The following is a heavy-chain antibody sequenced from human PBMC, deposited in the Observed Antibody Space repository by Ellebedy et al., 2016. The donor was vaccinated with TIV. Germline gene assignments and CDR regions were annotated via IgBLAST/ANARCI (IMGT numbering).Heavy chain of an antibody. Sequence: AASVKVSCKASGYTLITYGISWVRQAPGQGLEWVGWVSSYNLNTNYAQKLQDRVTMTTDTSTGTAYMELRSLRSDDTAVYYCGRKAQTGWVDYWGQGTLVTVSS. CDR1: GYTLITYG. CDR3: GRKAQTGWVDY. V-gene: IGHV1-18*04. J-gene: IGHJ4*02. CDR2: VSSYNLNT. D-gene: IGHD3-9*01.